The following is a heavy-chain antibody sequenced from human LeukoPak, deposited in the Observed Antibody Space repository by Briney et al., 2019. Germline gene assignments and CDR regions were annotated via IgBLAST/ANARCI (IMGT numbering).Heavy chain of an antibody. D-gene: IGHD5-24*01. CDR3: ASPGARDKDHFDY. J-gene: IGHJ4*02. Sequence: SVKVSCKASVGTFSSYAISWVRQAPGQGLEWMGGVIPIFGTANYAQKFQGRVTITADESTSTAYMELSSLRSEDTAVYYCASPGARDKDHFDYWGQGTLVTVSS. CDR1: VGTFSSYA. V-gene: IGHV1-69*13. CDR2: VIPIFGTA.